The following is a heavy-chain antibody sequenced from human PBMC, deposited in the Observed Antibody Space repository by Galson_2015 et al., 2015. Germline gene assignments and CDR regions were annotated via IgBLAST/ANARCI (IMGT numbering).Heavy chain of an antibody. D-gene: IGHD6-19*01. CDR1: GFIFSSYG. Sequence: SLRLSCAASGFIFSSYGMHWVRQAPGKGLEWVALIWYDGSNKYYVDSVKGRFTISRDNSKNTLHLQMNSLRAEDTAVYYCAGIPVSGTRRRSGAFDIWGQGTMATVSS. J-gene: IGHJ3*02. CDR2: IWYDGSNK. V-gene: IGHV3-33*01. CDR3: AGIPVSGTRRRSGAFDI.